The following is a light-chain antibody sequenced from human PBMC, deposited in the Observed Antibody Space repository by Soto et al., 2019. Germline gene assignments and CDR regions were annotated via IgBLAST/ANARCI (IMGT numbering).Light chain of an antibody. CDR1: QSVSNN. Sequence: EIVMTQSPATLSVSPGERGTISCRASQSVSNNLAWYQKKPGQAPRLLIYGASTRATGIPARFSGSGSGTEFTLTISSLQSEDFAFYYCQQYNNWWTFGQGTRVDIK. J-gene: IGKJ1*01. CDR2: GAS. V-gene: IGKV3-15*01. CDR3: QQYNNWWT.